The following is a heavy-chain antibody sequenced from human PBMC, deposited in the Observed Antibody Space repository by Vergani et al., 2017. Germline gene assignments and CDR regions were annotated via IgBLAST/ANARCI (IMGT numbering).Heavy chain of an antibody. V-gene: IGHV3-48*04. D-gene: IGHD6-19*01. J-gene: IGHJ3*02. CDR2: ISSSSSTI. CDR1: GFTFSSYS. CDR3: AKLRAVAGTDAFDI. Sequence: EVQLVESGGGLVQPGGSLRLSCAASGFTFSSYSMNWVRQAPGKGLEWVSYISSSSSTIYYADSVKGRFTISRDNAKNSLYLQMNSLRAEDTAVYYCAKLRAVAGTDAFDIWGQGTMVTVSS.